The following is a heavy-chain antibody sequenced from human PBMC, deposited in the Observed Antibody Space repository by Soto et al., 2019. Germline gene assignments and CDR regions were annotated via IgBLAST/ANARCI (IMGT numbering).Heavy chain of an antibody. V-gene: IGHV4-34*01. J-gene: IGHJ5*02. CDR1: GGSFSGYY. D-gene: IGHD4-17*01. CDR2: IYHSGST. Sequence: PSETLSLTCAVYGGSFSGYYWSWIRQPPGKGLEWIGEIYHSGSTYYNPSLKSRVTISVDRSKNQFSLKLSSVTAADTAVYYCAREPDYGDYGGWFDPWGQGTLVTVSS. CDR3: AREPDYGDYGGWFDP.